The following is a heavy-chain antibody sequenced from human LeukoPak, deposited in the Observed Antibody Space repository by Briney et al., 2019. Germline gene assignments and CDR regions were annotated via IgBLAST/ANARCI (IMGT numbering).Heavy chain of an antibody. CDR1: GGSFSGYY. CDR2: INHSGST. J-gene: IGHJ4*02. V-gene: IGHV4-34*01. Sequence: SETLSLTCAVYGGSFSGYYWSWIRQPPGKGLEWIGEINHSGSTNYNPSLKSRVTISVDTSKNQFSLKLSSVTAADTAVYYCARGGDGYTLDYWGQGTLVTVSS. CDR3: ARGGDGYTLDY. D-gene: IGHD5-24*01.